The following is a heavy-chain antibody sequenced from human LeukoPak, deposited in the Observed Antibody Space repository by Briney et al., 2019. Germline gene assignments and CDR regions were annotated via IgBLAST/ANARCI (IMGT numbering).Heavy chain of an antibody. CDR2: IYYSGST. CDR1: GGSISSYY. CDR3: ARDHYYDSSGFES. V-gene: IGHV4-59*01. Sequence: KPSETLSLTCTASGGSISSYYWSWIRQPPGKGLEWIGYIYYSGSTNYNPSLKSRVTISVDTSKNQFSLKLSSVTAADTAVYYCARDHYYDSSGFESWGQGTLVTVSS. J-gene: IGHJ4*02. D-gene: IGHD3-22*01.